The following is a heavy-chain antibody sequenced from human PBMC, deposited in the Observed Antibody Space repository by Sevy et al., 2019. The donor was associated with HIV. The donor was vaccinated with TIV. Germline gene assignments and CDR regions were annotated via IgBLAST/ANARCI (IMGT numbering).Heavy chain of an antibody. Sequence: GGSLRLSCAASGFTFSSYAMSWVRQAPGKGLEWVSAISGSGGSTYYADSVKGRFTISKENSKNTLYLQMNSLRAEDTAVYYCAKLDLVVVVAALFDYWGQGTLVTVSS. CDR3: AKLDLVVVVAALFDY. CDR2: ISGSGGST. J-gene: IGHJ4*02. V-gene: IGHV3-23*01. CDR1: GFTFSSYA. D-gene: IGHD2-15*01.